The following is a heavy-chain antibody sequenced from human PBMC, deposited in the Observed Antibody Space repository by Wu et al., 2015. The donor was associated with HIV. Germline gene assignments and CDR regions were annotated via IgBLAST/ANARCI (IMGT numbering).Heavy chain of an antibody. CDR1: GYTFTGYY. CDR3: ARAPQDYYYYYGMDV. J-gene: IGHJ6*02. CDR2: INPNSGGT. Sequence: QVQLVQSGAEVKKPGASVKVSCKASGYTFTGYYMHWVRQAPGQGLGWMGWINPNSGGTNYAQKFQGRVTMTRDTSISTAYMELSRLRSDDTAVYYCARAPQDYYYYYGMDVWGQGTTGHRLL. V-gene: IGHV1-2*02.